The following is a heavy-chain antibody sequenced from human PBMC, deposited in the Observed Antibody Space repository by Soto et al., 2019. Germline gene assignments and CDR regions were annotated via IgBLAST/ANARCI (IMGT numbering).Heavy chain of an antibody. Sequence: SVKVSCKASGGTFSSYAISWVRQAPGQGLEWMGGIIPIFGTANYAQKFQGRVTITADESTSTAYMELGSLRSEDTAVYYCARGYVDIVATTFWCYYGMDVWG. CDR2: IIPIFGTA. J-gene: IGHJ6*02. CDR3: ARGYVDIVATTFWCYYGMDV. V-gene: IGHV1-69*13. D-gene: IGHD5-12*01. CDR1: GGTFSSYA.